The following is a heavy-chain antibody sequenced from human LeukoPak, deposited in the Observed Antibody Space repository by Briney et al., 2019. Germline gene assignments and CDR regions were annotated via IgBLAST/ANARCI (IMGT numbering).Heavy chain of an antibody. CDR1: GYTFTGYY. CDR2: IDTYSGKT. V-gene: IGHV1-18*04. CDR3: ARDRGIAEADSFDP. D-gene: IGHD6-13*01. J-gene: IGHJ5*02. Sequence: ASVKVSCKASGYTFTGYYMHWVRQAPGQGLEWMGWIDTYSGKTNYAQKFQGRVTMTSDTSTSTAYMELRSLRSEDTAVYYCARDRGIAEADSFDPWGQGTLVTVSS.